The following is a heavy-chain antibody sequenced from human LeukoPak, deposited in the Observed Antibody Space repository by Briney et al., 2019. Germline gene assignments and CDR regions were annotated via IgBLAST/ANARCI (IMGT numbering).Heavy chain of an antibody. D-gene: IGHD2-2*01. CDR2: IYPGDSDT. CDR1: GYSFTSYW. J-gene: IGHJ3*02. CDR3: ARHPVVPAAPRAFDI. Sequence: PGESLKISCKGSGYSFTSYWIGWVRHMPGKGLEWMGIIYPGDSDTRYSPSFQGQVTISADKSISTAYLQWSSLKASDTAMYYCARHPVVPAAPRAFDIWGQGTMVTVSS. V-gene: IGHV5-51*01.